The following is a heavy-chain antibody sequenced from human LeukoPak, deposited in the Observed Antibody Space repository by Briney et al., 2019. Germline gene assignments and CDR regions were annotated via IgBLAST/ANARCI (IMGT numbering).Heavy chain of an antibody. Sequence: PGGSLRLSCAASGFTFSSYGMHWVRQAPGKGLEWVAVITYDGSNKYYADSVKGRFTISRDNSKNTLYLQMNSLRAEDTAVYYCAGPYCSGGSCYCSIYYFYGMDVWGQGTTVTVS. D-gene: IGHD2-15*01. V-gene: IGHV3-30*03. CDR2: ITYDGSNK. CDR1: GFTFSSYG. CDR3: AGPYCSGGSCYCSIYYFYGMDV. J-gene: IGHJ6*01.